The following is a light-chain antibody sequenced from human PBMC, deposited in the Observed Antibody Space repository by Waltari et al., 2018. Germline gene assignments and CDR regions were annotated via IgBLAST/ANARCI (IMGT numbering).Light chain of an antibody. V-gene: IGKV2-28*01. CDR2: LGS. CDR3: MEALQSVT. J-gene: IGKJ5*01. Sequence: DIVMTQSPLSLPVTPGEPASISCRSSQSLLHSNGYNYLDWYLQKPGQSPQILIYLGSNRASGVPERFSGSGSGTDFTLKISRVEAEDAGVYYCMEALQSVTFGQGTRLEIK. CDR1: QSLLHSNGYNY.